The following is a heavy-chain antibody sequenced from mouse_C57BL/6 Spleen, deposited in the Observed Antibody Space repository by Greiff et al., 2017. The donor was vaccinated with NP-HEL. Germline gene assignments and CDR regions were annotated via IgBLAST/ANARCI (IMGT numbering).Heavy chain of an antibody. CDR1: GYTFTSYW. V-gene: IGHV1-55*01. CDR2: IYPGSGST. J-gene: IGHJ4*01. Sequence: QVQLQQPGAELVKPGASVKMSCKASGYTFTSYWITWVKQRPGQGLEWIGDIYPGSGSTNYNEKFKSKATLTVDTSSSTAYMQLSSLTSEDSAVYYCARGGFTTVKMDYWGQGTSVTVSS. CDR3: ARGGFTTVKMDY. D-gene: IGHD1-1*01.